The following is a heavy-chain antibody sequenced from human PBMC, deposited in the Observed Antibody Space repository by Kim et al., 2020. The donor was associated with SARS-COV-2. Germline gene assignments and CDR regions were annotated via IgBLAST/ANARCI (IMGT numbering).Heavy chain of an antibody. V-gene: IGHV4-34*01. Sequence: SETLSLTCAVYGGSFSGYYWSWIRQPPGKGLEWIGEINHSGRTNYNPSLTSRVTISVNTSKNQFSLKLTSVTAAGTAVYYCARRLANTSGWGSHYCDLWGQGTLVTVSS. D-gene: IGHD3-10*01. CDR3: ARRLANTSGWGSHYCDL. CDR1: GGSFSGYY. J-gene: IGHJ4*02. CDR2: INHSGRT.